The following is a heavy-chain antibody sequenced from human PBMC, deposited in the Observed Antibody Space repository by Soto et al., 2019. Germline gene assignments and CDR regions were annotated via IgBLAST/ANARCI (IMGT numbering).Heavy chain of an antibody. CDR3: ARDHRWAFDY. CDR2: IGLNSGTI. D-gene: IGHD3-16*01. J-gene: IGHJ4*02. CDR1: GSTFASNA. Sequence: EVQLVESGGGLVQPGGNLRLSCVAPGSTFASNAMNWSAQAPGKGLEWLSYIGLNSGTIEYSDSVEGRFTISRDDGKSSLYLQMNSLRDEDTAVYFCARDHRWAFDYWGRGTLVTVTS. V-gene: IGHV3-48*02.